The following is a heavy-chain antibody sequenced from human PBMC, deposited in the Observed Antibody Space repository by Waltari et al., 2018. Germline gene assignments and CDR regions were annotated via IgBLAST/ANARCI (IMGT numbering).Heavy chain of an antibody. V-gene: IGHV4-59*01. CDR1: GGSISSYS. Sequence: QVQLQASGPGLVKPSEPLSLTCTVSGGSISSYSWSWIRQPPGKGLEWMGYIYYSGGTNDNPSHKSRVTISVDTAKNQFSLKLSSVTAADTAVYYCARDARYCSSTSCYRGHYYYYGMDVWGQGTTVTVSS. CDR3: ARDARYCSSTSCYRGHYYYYGMDV. CDR2: IYYSGGT. J-gene: IGHJ6*02. D-gene: IGHD2-2*02.